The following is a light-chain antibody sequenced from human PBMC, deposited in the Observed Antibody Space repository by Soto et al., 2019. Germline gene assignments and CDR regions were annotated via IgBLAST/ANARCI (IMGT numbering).Light chain of an antibody. CDR1: ESVSSN. CDR3: QQYNKWPLT. CDR2: SAS. Sequence: EIVMTQSPATLSVSQGERATLSCRASESVSSNLAWYQQKPGQAPRLLIYSASARATGIPARFSGSGSGTEFTLTISSLQSEDFAVYYCQQYNKWPLTFGGGTKVRS. V-gene: IGKV3-15*01. J-gene: IGKJ4*01.